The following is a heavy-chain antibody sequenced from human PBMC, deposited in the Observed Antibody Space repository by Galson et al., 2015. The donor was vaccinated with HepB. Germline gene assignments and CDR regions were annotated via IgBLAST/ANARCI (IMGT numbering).Heavy chain of an antibody. Sequence: SLRLSCAASGFTFSSYAMHWVRQAPGKGLVWVAVLSYDGSIKYYADSVKCLFTVSRDNSKNTLFLQKTGLTADDTAIYYCARVHPEYTSGWYRQALYYFDSWGQGTLVAVSS. V-gene: IGHV3-30*04. D-gene: IGHD6-19*01. J-gene: IGHJ4*02. CDR1: GFTFSSYA. CDR2: LSYDGSIK. CDR3: ARVHPEYTSGWYRQALYYFDS.